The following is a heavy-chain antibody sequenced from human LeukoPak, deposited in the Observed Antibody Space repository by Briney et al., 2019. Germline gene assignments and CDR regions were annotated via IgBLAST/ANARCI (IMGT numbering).Heavy chain of an antibody. CDR2: INGGGNT. J-gene: IGHJ4*02. CDR1: GFTFSGYA. CDR3: AKQGFGC. D-gene: IGHD1/OR15-1a*01. Sequence: GGSLRLSCAASGFTFSGYAMNWVRQAPGKGLEWVSSINGGGNTFYADSVKGRFAISRDNAKNTMYLQMNSLRAEDTAVYYCAKQGFGCWGQGTLVTVSS. V-gene: IGHV3-69-1*02.